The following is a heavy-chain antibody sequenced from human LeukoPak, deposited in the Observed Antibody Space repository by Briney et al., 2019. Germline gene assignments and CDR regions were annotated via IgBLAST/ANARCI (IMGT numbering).Heavy chain of an antibody. J-gene: IGHJ2*01. Sequence: GASVKVSCKASGYTFTGYYMHWVRQAPGQGLEWMGWINTNTGNPTYAQGFTGRFVFSLDTSVSTAYLQISSLKAEDTAVYYCARDPRSSGYQRAFDLWGRGTLVTVSS. D-gene: IGHD3-22*01. CDR3: ARDPRSSGYQRAFDL. V-gene: IGHV7-4-1*02. CDR1: GYTFTGYY. CDR2: INTNTGNP.